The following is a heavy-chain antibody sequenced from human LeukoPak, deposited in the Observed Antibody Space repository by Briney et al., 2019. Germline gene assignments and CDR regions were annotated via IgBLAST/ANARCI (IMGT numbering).Heavy chain of an antibody. CDR2: ISGSGGST. V-gene: IGHV3-23*01. J-gene: IGHJ4*02. D-gene: IGHD6-13*01. CDR3: AKDPTRRRAAAGTASFDY. CDR1: GFTFSSYA. Sequence: GGSLRLSCAASGFTFSSYAMSWVRQAPGKGLEWVSAISGSGGSTYYADSVKGWFTISRDNSKNTLYLQMNSLRAEDTAVYYCAKDPTRRRAAAGTASFDYWGQGTLVTVPS.